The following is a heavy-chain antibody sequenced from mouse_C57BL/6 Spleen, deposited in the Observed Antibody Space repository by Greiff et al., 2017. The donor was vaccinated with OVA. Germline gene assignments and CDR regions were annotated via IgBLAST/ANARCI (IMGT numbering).Heavy chain of an antibody. CDR1: GYTFTSYT. V-gene: IGHV1-4*01. J-gene: IGHJ4*01. CDR2: INPSSGYT. Sequence: QVQLQQSGADLARPGASVKMSCKASGYTFTSYTMHWVKQRPGQGLEWIGYINPSSGYTKYNQKFKDKATLTADKSSSTAYMQLSSLTSEDSAVYYCARRGTVVATDYAMDYWGQGTSVTVSS. D-gene: IGHD1-1*01. CDR3: ARRGTVVATDYAMDY.